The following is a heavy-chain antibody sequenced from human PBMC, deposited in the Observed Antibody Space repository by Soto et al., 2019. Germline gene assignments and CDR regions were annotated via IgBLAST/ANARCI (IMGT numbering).Heavy chain of an antibody. CDR1: GGSISSYY. Sequence: SDTLSLTCTVSGGSISSYYWSWIRQPPGKGLEWIGYIYYSGSTNYNPSLKSRVTISVDTSKNQFSLKLSSVTAADTAVYYCARDFSGSSAIDYWGQGTLVTVSS. CDR3: ARDFSGSSAIDY. D-gene: IGHD1-26*01. J-gene: IGHJ4*02. V-gene: IGHV4-59*01. CDR2: IYYSGST.